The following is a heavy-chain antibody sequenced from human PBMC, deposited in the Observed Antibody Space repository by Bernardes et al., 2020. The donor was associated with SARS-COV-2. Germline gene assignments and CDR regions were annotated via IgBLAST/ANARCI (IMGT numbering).Heavy chain of an antibody. Sequence: SESLSLTCTVSGGSISSSYWSWIRQPPGKGLEWIGYVYHIGTTSYNPSPKSRVTISPDTSNTQFSLKLRSVTAADTALYYCARDPGLFFTGSLDSWGQGTLVTVAS. CDR1: GGSISSSY. CDR2: VYHIGTT. J-gene: IGHJ4*02. CDR3: ARDPGLFFTGSLDS. V-gene: IGHV4-59*01.